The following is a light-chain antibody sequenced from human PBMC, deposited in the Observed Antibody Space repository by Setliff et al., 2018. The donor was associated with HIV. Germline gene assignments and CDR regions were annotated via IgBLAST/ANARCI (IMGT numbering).Light chain of an antibody. CDR3: QQYGNLPLI. J-gene: IGKJ3*01. CDR2: DAS. CDR1: QSVSSGY. Sequence: EIVLTQSPGTLSLSPGERATLSCRASQSVSSGYLAWYQQKPGLAPRLLIYDASTRATGIPDRFSGSGSGTDLTLTISRLEPEDFAVYYCQQYGNLPLIFGPGTKVDIK. V-gene: IGKV3D-20*01.